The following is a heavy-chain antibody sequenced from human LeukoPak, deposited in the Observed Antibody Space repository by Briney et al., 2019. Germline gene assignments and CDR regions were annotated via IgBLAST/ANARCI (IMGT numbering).Heavy chain of an antibody. CDR2: IKSKTDGGTT. Sequence: GGSLRLSCAAPGFTFSNAWMSWVRQAPGKGLEWVGRIKSKTDGGTTDAAPVKGRFTISRDDSKNTLYLQMNSLKTEDTAVYYCTTGSYYDSSGYRWGQGTLVTVSS. D-gene: IGHD3-22*01. CDR3: TTGSYYDSSGYR. CDR1: GFTFSNAW. V-gene: IGHV3-15*01. J-gene: IGHJ4*02.